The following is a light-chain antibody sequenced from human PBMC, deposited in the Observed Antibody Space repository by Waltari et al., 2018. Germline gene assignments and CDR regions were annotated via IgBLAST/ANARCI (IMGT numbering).Light chain of an antibody. CDR3: CSYAGRGTYV. J-gene: IGLJ1*01. Sequence: QSALTQPASVSGTPGQSITIPCSGPTSDVGSYDLVSLYQQHPGEAPKLLICEVFKRPPDTSSRFSGAKSGSTASLTISGLQPEDEADYYCCSYAGRGTYVFGSGTKVTVL. CDR2: EVF. CDR1: TSDVGSYDL. V-gene: IGLV2-23*02.